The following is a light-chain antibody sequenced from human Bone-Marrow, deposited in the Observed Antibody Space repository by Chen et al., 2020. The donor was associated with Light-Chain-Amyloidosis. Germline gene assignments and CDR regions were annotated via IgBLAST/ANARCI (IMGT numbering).Light chain of an antibody. V-gene: IGLV1-40*01. CDR3: QTYDMSLYSSV. CDR1: RSNLGAGYD. Sequence: QSVLTQPPPLSGAPGQKVTISCTWSRSNLGAGYDVHWYQQLPGTAPKLLIYDINNRPSGVPDRFSGSKSGPSAFLAITGLQAEDEADYYCQTYDMSLYSSVFGGGTKLTVL. CDR2: DIN. J-gene: IGLJ3*02.